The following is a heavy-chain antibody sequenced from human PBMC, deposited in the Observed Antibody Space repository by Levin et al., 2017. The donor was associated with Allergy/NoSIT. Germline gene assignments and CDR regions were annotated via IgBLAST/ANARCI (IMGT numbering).Heavy chain of an antibody. D-gene: IGHD1-1*01. CDR2: IYPGDSDT. Sequence: GGSLRLSCQGSGYSFTSYWIGWVRRMPGKGLEWMGIIYPGDSDTRYSPSFQGQVTISADKSISTAYLQWSSLKASDTAIYYCARRGTRDYYYYMDVWGKGTTVTVSS. J-gene: IGHJ6*03. CDR3: ARRGTRDYYYYMDV. CDR1: GYSFTSYW. V-gene: IGHV5-51*01.